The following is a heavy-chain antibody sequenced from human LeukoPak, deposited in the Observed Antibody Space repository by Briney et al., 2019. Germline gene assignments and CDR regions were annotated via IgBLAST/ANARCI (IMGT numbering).Heavy chain of an antibody. CDR2: ISSSSSYI. V-gene: IGHV3-21*01. J-gene: IGHJ4*02. Sequence: GGSLRLSCAASGFTFSSYSMNWVRQAPGKGLEWVSSISSSSSYIYYADSVKGRFTISRDNAKNSLYLQMNSLRAEDTSVYYCARGGSGLFEYWGQGTLVTVSS. CDR1: GFTFSSYS. CDR3: ARGGSGLFEY. D-gene: IGHD2-15*01.